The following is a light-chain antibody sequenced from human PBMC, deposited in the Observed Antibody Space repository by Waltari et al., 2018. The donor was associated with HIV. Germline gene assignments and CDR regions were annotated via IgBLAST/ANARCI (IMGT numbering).Light chain of an antibody. CDR1: RSNLGIHL. CDR2: DNN. CDR3: EAWDSGPRAVV. Sequence: QSVLTPPPSVSAAPGQKVTISCPRTRSNLGIHLVSWYRLLPGAAPKLLLYDNNKRPSGIPDRFSGSKSGTSATLGIIGLQTGDEADYYCEAWDSGPRAVVFGGGTKLTVL. V-gene: IGLV1-51*01. J-gene: IGLJ2*01.